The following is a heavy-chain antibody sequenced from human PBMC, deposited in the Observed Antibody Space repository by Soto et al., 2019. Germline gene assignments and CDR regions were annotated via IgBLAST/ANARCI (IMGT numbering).Heavy chain of an antibody. J-gene: IGHJ6*02. CDR3: AKDMASSSWLGYYYYYGMDV. CDR2: INSGNGNT. CDR1: GYTFTSYT. Sequence: ASVKVSCKASGYTFTSYTMHWVRQAPGQRLEWMGWINSGNGNTKYLQNFQGRVTITRDTSASTAYMELSSLRSEDTAVYYCAKDMASSSWLGYYYYYGMDVWGQGTTVTVSS. D-gene: IGHD6-13*01. V-gene: IGHV1-3*01.